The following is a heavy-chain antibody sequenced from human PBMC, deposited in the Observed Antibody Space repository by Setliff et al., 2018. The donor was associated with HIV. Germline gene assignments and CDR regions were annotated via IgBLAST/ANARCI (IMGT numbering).Heavy chain of an antibody. V-gene: IGHV4-59*01. CDR2: IYYSGST. CDR1: GGSISRYY. D-gene: IGHD3-3*01. Sequence: LSLTCTVSGGSISRYYWSWIRQPPGKGLEWIGYIYYSGSTNYNPSLKSRDTISVDTSKNQFSLKLSSVTAADTAVYYCARDRKSLGYNFWSGFRPDAAFDIWGQGTMVTVSS. J-gene: IGHJ3*02. CDR3: ARDRKSLGYNFWSGFRPDAAFDI.